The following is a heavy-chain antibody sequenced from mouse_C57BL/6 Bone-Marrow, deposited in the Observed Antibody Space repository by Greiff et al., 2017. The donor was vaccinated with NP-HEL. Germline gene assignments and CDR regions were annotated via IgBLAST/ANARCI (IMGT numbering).Heavy chain of an antibody. D-gene: IGHD2-5*01. CDR3: GAYYSKNAMDY. J-gene: IGHJ4*01. Sequence: QVQLQQPGAELVKPGASVKLSCKASGYTFTSYWMHWVKQRPGQGLEWIGMIHTNSGSTNYNEKFKSKATLTVDKSSSTAYMQLSSLTSEDSAVYYCGAYYSKNAMDYWGQGTSVTVSS. CDR2: IHTNSGST. CDR1: GYTFTSYW. V-gene: IGHV1-64*01.